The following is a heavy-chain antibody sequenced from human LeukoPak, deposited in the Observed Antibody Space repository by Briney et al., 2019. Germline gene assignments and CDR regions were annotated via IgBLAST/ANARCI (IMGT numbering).Heavy chain of an antibody. CDR2: IYPGDSDT. D-gene: IGHD5-18*01. Sequence: GESLKISCKGSGYSFTSYWIGWVRQMPGKGLEWMGIIYPGDSDTRYSPSFQGQVTISADKSISTAYLQWSSLKASDTAMYYCARAGQPGGYSYDGQSRYYYYYYMDVWGEGTTVTVSS. V-gene: IGHV5-51*01. CDR3: ARAGQPGGYSYDGQSRYYYYYYMDV. CDR1: GYSFTSYW. J-gene: IGHJ6*03.